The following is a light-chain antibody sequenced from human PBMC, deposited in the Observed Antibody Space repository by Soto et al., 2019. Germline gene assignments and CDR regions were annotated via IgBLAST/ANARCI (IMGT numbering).Light chain of an antibody. V-gene: IGLV2-14*01. Sequence: QSALTQPASVSGSPGQSITISCTGTSSDVGVYKSVSWYQQHPGKAPKLMIYEVSNRPSGVSNRFSASKSGNTASLTISGLLAEDEADYYCSSYTGSNTVLFGGGTKLTVL. CDR2: EVS. J-gene: IGLJ2*01. CDR1: SSDVGVYKS. CDR3: SSYTGSNTVL.